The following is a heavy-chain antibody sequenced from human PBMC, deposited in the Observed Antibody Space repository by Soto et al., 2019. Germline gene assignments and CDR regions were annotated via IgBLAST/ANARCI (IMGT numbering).Heavy chain of an antibody. J-gene: IGHJ3*02. D-gene: IGHD6-13*01. Sequence: PGESLKISCKGSGYSFTSYWIGWVRQMPGKGLEWMGIIYPGDSDTRYSPSFQGQVTISADKSISTAYLQWSSLKASDTAMYYCARRNPYSSSWYNNGGAFDIWGQGTMVTV. CDR3: ARRNPYSSSWYNNGGAFDI. CDR2: IYPGDSDT. V-gene: IGHV5-51*01. CDR1: GYSFTSYW.